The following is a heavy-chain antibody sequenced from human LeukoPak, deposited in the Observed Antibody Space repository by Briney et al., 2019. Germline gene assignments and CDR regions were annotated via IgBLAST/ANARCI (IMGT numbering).Heavy chain of an antibody. CDR3: ARRQTYYYDSSGYYYRTYNWFDP. J-gene: IGHJ5*02. D-gene: IGHD3-22*01. CDR2: INHSGST. CDR1: GSSISSSNYY. Sequence: SETLSLTCTVSGSSISSSNYYWAWIRQPPGKGLEWIGEINHSGSTNYNPSLKSRVTISVDTSKNQFSLKLSSVTAADTAVYYCARRQTYYYDSSGYYYRTYNWFDPWGQGTLVTVSS. V-gene: IGHV4-39*07.